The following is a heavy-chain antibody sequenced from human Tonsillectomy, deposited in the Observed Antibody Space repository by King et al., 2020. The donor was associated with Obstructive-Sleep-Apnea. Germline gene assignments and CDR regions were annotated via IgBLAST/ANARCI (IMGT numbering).Heavy chain of an antibody. CDR3: ARPLGESSPQTDYGMDV. CDR1: GFTFSNYP. D-gene: IGHD6-13*01. J-gene: IGHJ6*02. CDR2: ISSDGRNK. Sequence: QVQLVESGGGVVQPGRSLRLSCAASGFTFSNYPMHWVRQAPGKGLEWVAIISSDGRNKYYADFVKGRFTISRDNSKNTLYLQVNSLRAEDTAVYYCARPLGESSPQTDYGMDVWGQGTTVTVSS. V-gene: IGHV3-30*04.